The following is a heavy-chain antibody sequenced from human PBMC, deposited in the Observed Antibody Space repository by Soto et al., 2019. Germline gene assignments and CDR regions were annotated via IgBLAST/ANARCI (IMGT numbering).Heavy chain of an antibody. CDR3: ARTTPTGKPLLDC. V-gene: IGHV4-61*08. CDR1: GGSVSRGAHY. J-gene: IGHJ4*02. CDR2: IYYSGSA. Sequence: QVQLQESGPGLVKPSETLSLTCTVSGGSVSRGAHYWSWIRQPPGQGLAWMGNIYYSGSANYNPSLQSRLTMSVDTSKNQFSLNLTSLTAADMAVYYCARTTPTGKPLLDCWGPGILVTVSP.